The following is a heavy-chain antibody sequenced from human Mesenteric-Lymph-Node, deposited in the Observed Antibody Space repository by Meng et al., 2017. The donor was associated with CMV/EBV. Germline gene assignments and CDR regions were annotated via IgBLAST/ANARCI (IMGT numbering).Heavy chain of an antibody. CDR3: TTDRVAAAGRTWYYFDN. CDR1: GFTFNNAW. V-gene: IGHV3-15*01. Sequence: GGSLRLSCAASGFTFNNAWMSWVRQAPGKGLEWVGLVKSKTDGGTTDFAAPVKGRFSISRDDSENTLYLQMNSLKSEDTAVYYCTTDRVAAAGRTWYYFDNWGQGTLVTVSS. J-gene: IGHJ4*02. CDR2: VKSKTDGGTT. D-gene: IGHD6-13*01.